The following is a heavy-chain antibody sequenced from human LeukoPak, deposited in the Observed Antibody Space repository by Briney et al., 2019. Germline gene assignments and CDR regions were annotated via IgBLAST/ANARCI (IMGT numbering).Heavy chain of an antibody. V-gene: IGHV4-39*07. CDR2: IYYSGST. CDR3: ARDLFGVVPRTFDY. Sequence: SETLSLTCTVSGSSISSSSYYWGWIRQPPGKGLEWIGSIYYSGSTYYNPSLKSRVTISVDTSKNQFSLKLSSVTAADTAVYYCARDLFGVVPRTFDYWGQGTLVTVSS. D-gene: IGHD3-3*01. CDR1: GSSISSSSYY. J-gene: IGHJ4*02.